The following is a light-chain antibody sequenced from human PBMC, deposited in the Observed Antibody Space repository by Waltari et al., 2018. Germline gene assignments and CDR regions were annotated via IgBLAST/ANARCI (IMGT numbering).Light chain of an antibody. CDR1: YSDVGRYDS. J-gene: IGLJ3*02. CDR3: SSHTSSSTHV. Sequence: QSALTQPASVSGSPGQSLTISCTGPYSDVGRYDSLSWYQQHPGKAPKLLIYGVTNRPSGVSNRFSASKSGNTASLTISGLQAENEADYYCSSHTSSSTHVFGGGTKLIVL. CDR2: GVT. V-gene: IGLV2-14*03.